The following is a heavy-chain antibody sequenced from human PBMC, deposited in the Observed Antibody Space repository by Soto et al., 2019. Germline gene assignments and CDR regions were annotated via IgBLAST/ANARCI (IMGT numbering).Heavy chain of an antibody. CDR3: ARIDYGDFNWFDP. D-gene: IGHD4-17*01. CDR1: GGSISSGGYY. CDR2: IYYSGST. Sequence: TLSLTCTVSGGSISSGGYYWSWIRQHPGKGLEWIGYIYYSGSTYYNPSLKSRVTISVDTSKNQFSLKLSSVTAADTAVYYCARIDYGDFNWFDPWGQGTLVTVSS. V-gene: IGHV4-31*03. J-gene: IGHJ5*02.